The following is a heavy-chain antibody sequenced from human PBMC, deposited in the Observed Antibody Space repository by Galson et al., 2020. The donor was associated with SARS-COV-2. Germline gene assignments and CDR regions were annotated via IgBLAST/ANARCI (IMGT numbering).Heavy chain of an antibody. CDR2: IYYSGST. V-gene: IGHV4-31*03. CDR3: ARALGRMTIVGVVMIIYFDY. Sequence: SETLSLTCTVSGGSISSGGYYWSWIRQPPGKGLEWIGYIYYSGSTYYNPSLKSRVTISVDTSKNQFSLKLSSVTAADTAVYYCARALGRMTIVGVVMIIYFDYWGQGTLVTVSS. CDR1: GGSISSGGYY. J-gene: IGHJ4*02. D-gene: IGHD3-3*01.